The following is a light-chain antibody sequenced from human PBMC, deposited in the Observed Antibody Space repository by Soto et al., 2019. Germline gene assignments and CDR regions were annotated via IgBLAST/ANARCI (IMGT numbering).Light chain of an antibody. V-gene: IGKV1-5*01. CDR2: DAS. Sequence: DIQMTQSPSSLSASVGDRVTITCRASQTISSWLAWYQQKPGKAPKLLIYDASSLESGVPSRFSGSGSGTEFTLTITSLQTDDFATYYCQQYNSYSPLTFGGGPKV. CDR3: QQYNSYSPLT. CDR1: QTISSW. J-gene: IGKJ4*01.